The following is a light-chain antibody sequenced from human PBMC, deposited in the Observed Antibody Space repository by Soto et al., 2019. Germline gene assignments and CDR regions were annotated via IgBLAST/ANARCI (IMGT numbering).Light chain of an antibody. CDR1: LSVSSGY. CDR2: GAS. J-gene: IGKJ3*01. V-gene: IGKV3-20*01. CDR3: QQYGSSPIT. Sequence: EIVLTQSPGTLSLSPGERATLSCRASLSVSSGYLAWYQQKPGQAPRLLIYGASSRATGIPDRFSGSGSGTDFTLTINRLVPEDFAVYYCQQYGSSPITFGPGTKVDIK.